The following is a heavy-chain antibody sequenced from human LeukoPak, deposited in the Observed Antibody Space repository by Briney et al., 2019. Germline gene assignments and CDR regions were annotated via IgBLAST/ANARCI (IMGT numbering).Heavy chain of an antibody. D-gene: IGHD6-19*01. J-gene: IGHJ6*03. Sequence: GGSLRLSCAASGFSFSSYGMHWVRQAPGKGLEWVAFIRYDGSNKYYADSVKGRFTISRDNSKNTLYLQMNSLRDEDTAVYYCARDPYSGGYGAYYYYYMDVWGKGTTVTVSS. CDR1: GFSFSSYG. CDR2: IRYDGSNK. CDR3: ARDPYSGGYGAYYYYYMDV. V-gene: IGHV3-30*02.